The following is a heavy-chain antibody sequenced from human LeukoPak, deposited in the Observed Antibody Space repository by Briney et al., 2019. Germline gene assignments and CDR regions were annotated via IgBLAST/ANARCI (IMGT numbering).Heavy chain of an antibody. CDR3: ARDLPSGSYSGAFDY. J-gene: IGHJ4*02. Sequence: SETLSLTCSVSGGSISSYHWSWIRQPPGKGLEWIGYIYYTESTNYNPSLKSRVTISVDTSKNQFSLKLSSVTAADTAVYYCARDLPSGSYSGAFDYWGQGTLVTVSS. CDR1: GGSISSYH. CDR2: IYYTEST. D-gene: IGHD1-26*01. V-gene: IGHV4-59*01.